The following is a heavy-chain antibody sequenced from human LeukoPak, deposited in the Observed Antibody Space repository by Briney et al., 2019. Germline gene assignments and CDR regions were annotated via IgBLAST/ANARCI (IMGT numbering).Heavy chain of an antibody. CDR2: IIPIFGTA. D-gene: IGHD7-27*01. Sequence: SVKVSCKASGGTFSSYAISWVRQAPGQGLEWMGGIIPIFGTANYAQKFQGRVTITADESTSTAYMELSSLRSEDTAVYYCARGRGYWGFTYFDYWGQGTLVTVSS. V-gene: IGHV1-69*13. CDR3: ARGRGYWGFTYFDY. CDR1: GGTFSSYA. J-gene: IGHJ4*02.